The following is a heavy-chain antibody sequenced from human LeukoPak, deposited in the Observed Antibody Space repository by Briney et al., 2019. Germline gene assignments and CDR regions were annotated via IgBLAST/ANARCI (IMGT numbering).Heavy chain of an antibody. Sequence: SETLSLTCTVSGGSISSHYWSWIRQPPGKGLEWIGYVENYGRTECIPSLQSRVSISVDTSKNQFSLKLNSVTAADTAVYYCARQYYYDSSGYPLDYWGQGTLVTVSS. CDR2: VENYGRT. CDR1: GGSISSHY. J-gene: IGHJ4*02. D-gene: IGHD3-22*01. CDR3: ARQYYYDSSGYPLDY. V-gene: IGHV4-59*08.